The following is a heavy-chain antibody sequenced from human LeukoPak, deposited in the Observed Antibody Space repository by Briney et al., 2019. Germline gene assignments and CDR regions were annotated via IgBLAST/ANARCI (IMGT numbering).Heavy chain of an antibody. CDR2: IYYSGST. Sequence: PSETLSLTCTVSGGSISSGDYYWSWIRQPPGKGLEWIGYIYYSGSTYYNPSLKSRVTISVDTSKNQFSLKLSSVTAADTAVYYCARDGYCGSGSPHYMDVWGKGTTVTVSS. V-gene: IGHV4-30-4*08. CDR3: ARDGYCGSGSPHYMDV. CDR1: GGSISSGDYY. D-gene: IGHD3-10*01. J-gene: IGHJ6*03.